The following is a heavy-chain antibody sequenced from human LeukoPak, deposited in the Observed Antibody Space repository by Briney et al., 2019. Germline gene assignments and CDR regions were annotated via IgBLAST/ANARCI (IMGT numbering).Heavy chain of an antibody. CDR1: GFTFSSYG. V-gene: IGHV3-23*01. Sequence: PGGSLRLSCAASGFTFSSYGMSWVRQAPGKGLEWVSAISGSGGSTYYADSVKGRFTISRDNSKSTLYLQMNSLRAEDTAVYYCAKGTRYCSSTSCHHPNDAFDIWGQGTMVTVSS. CDR2: ISGSGGST. CDR3: AKGTRYCSSTSCHHPNDAFDI. D-gene: IGHD2-2*01. J-gene: IGHJ3*02.